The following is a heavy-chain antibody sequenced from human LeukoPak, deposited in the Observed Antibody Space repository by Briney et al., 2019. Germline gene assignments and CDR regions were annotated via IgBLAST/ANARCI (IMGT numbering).Heavy chain of an antibody. V-gene: IGHV3-21*01. CDR2: ISSSSSYI. Sequence: GGSLRLSCAASGFTFSSYSMTWVRQAPGKGLEWVSSISSSSSYIYYADSVKGRFTISRDNAKNSLYLQMNSLRAEDTAVYYCARSPDPAYFDYWGQGTLVTVSS. CDR3: ARSPDPAYFDY. D-gene: IGHD1-14*01. J-gene: IGHJ4*02. CDR1: GFTFSSYS.